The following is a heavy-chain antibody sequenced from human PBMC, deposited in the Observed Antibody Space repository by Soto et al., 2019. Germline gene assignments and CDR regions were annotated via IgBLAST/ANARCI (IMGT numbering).Heavy chain of an antibody. Sequence: GASVKVSCKASGGTFSSSAIIWVRQAPGQGLEWMGGIIPIFGTANYAQKFQGRVTITADESTSTAYMELSSLRSEDTAVYYCARDLLDTAMVDDAFDIWGQGTMVTVSS. CDR2: IIPIFGTA. D-gene: IGHD5-18*01. CDR1: GGTFSSSA. V-gene: IGHV1-69*13. CDR3: ARDLLDTAMVDDAFDI. J-gene: IGHJ3*02.